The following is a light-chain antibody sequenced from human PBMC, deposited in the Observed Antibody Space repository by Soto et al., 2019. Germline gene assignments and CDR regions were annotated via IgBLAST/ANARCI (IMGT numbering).Light chain of an antibody. J-gene: IGKJ5*01. CDR3: MQSIHLPIT. V-gene: IGKV2D-29*01. CDR1: QGLVYSDVETY. CDR2: EVS. Sequence: EIVLTQSPLSLSVTPGQPASISCKSSQGLVYSDVETYLYGYLLKSGQPPQLLISEVSNRFSGVSDRFSGSGSGTDFTLKISRVDVEDVGVYYCMQSIHLPITFGQGTLLEIK.